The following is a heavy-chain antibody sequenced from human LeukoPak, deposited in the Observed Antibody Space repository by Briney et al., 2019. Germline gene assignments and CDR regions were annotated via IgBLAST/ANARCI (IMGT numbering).Heavy chain of an antibody. J-gene: IGHJ5*02. D-gene: IGHD3-22*01. V-gene: IGHV1-18*01. CDR2: ISAYNGNS. CDR1: GYTFTSYG. CDR3: ARDYYHYDSTAPWWFDP. Sequence: ASVKVSCKASGYTFTSYGISWVRQAPGQGLEWMGWISAYNGNSNYAQKFQGRVTMTTDTSTSTGYMELRSLRSDDTAVYYCARDYYHYDSTAPWWFDPWGQGTLVTVSS.